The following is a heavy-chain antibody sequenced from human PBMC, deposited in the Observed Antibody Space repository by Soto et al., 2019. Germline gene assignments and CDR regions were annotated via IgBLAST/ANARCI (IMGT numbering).Heavy chain of an antibody. Sequence: QVQLVESGGGVVQPGRSLRLSCAASGFPFTSYGMHWVREGPDKGLEGVAIISYDGSDKYYADSVKGRFTISRDNTKNTVYLQMNSLRPEDTALYYCVGGQYYFDYRGQGTLDIVSS. V-gene: IGHV3-30*03. J-gene: IGHJ4*02. CDR2: ISYDGSDK. D-gene: IGHD3-10*01. CDR3: VGGQYYFDY. CDR1: GFPFTSYG.